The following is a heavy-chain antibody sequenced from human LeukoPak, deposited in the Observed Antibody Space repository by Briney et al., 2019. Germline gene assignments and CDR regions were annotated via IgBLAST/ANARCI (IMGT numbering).Heavy chain of an antibody. CDR2: INPNSGGT. V-gene: IGHV1-2*06. J-gene: IGHJ6*02. CDR3: ARGGYDFVYYYYGMDV. D-gene: IGHD3-3*01. Sequence: ASVKVSCKASGYTFTGYYMHWVRQAPGQGLEWMGRINPNSGGTNYAQKFQGRVTMTRDTSVSTAYMELSRLRSDDTAVYYCARGGYDFVYYYYGMDVWGQGTTVTVSS. CDR1: GYTFTGYY.